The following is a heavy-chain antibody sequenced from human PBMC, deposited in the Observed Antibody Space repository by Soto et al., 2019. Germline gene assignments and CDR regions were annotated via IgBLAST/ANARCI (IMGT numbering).Heavy chain of an antibody. V-gene: IGHV4-31*11. CDR2: IYFSGTT. J-gene: IGHJ5*02. CDR1: GASIKTGGYY. Sequence: SETLSLTCAVSGASIKTGGYYWTWIRQHPTKGLEWIGYIYFSGTTWYNPSLKSRVTISVDTSKNQFSLKLSSVTAADTAVYYRARAIDPWGQGTLVPVSS. CDR3: ARAIDP.